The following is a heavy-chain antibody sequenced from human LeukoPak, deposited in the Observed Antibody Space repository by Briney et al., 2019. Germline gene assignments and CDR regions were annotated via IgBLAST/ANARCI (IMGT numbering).Heavy chain of an antibody. CDR3: ARDMSGPPLFYY. CDR2: ITSGGDT. J-gene: IGHJ4*02. CDR1: GFTFTTYG. V-gene: IGHV3-23*01. D-gene: IGHD2-8*02. Sequence: GGSLRLSCAASGFTFTTYGVSWVRQAPGKGLDWVSVITSGGDTYYADSVKGRFTISRDNSKNTLYLQMKSLRDEDTAIYYCARDMSGPPLFYYWGQGTLVTVSS.